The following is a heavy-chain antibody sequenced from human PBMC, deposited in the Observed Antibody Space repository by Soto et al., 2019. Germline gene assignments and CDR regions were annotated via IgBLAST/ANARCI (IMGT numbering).Heavy chain of an antibody. V-gene: IGHV5-51*01. Sequence: PGESLKISCKASGYNFVTYWIGWVRQMPGKGLEWMGIVYPGDSATRYSPSFQGQVTISADKSINTAYLQWSSLKASDTGIYYCARRVAVDGSAWWFDPWGQGTQVTVSS. J-gene: IGHJ5*02. CDR1: GYNFVTYW. CDR2: VYPGDSAT. CDR3: ARRVAVDGSAWWFDP. D-gene: IGHD6-19*01.